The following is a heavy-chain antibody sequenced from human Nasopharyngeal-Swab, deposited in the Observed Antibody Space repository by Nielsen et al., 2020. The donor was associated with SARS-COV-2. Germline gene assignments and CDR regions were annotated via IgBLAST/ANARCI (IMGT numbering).Heavy chain of an antibody. CDR1: GYTFTSYY. CDR2: INPSGGST. J-gene: IGHJ6*02. CDR3: ARDGIAAAGPQLYYYYYGMDV. Sequence: ASVKVSCKASGYTFTSYYMHWVRQAPGQGLEWMGMINPSGGSTSYAQKFQGRVTITADESTSTAYMELSSLRFEDTAVYYCARDGIAAAGPQLYYYYYGMDVWGQGTTVTVSS. V-gene: IGHV1-46*01. D-gene: IGHD6-13*01.